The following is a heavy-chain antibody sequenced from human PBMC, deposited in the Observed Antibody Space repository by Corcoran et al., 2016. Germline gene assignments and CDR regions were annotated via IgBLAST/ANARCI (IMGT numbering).Heavy chain of an antibody. V-gene: IGHV4-61*01. CDR1: GGSVSRGSYY. Sequence: QVQLQESGPGLVKPLETLSLTCTVSGGSVSRGSYYWSWIRQPPGKGLEWFGYIYYSGSTNYNPSLKSRVNISVDTSKNQFSLTLSSVTAADTAGYYCAKGESYGSGPHYYYYGMDVWGQGTTVTVSS. D-gene: IGHD3-10*01. CDR3: AKGESYGSGPHYYYYGMDV. CDR2: IYYSGST. J-gene: IGHJ6*02.